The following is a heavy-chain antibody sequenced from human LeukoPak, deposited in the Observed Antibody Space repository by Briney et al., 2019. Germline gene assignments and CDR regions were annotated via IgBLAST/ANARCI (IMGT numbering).Heavy chain of an antibody. Sequence: ASVKVSCKASGYTFTSYDINWVRQATGQGLEWMGWMNPNSGNTGSAQKFQGSVTMTRDTSTATAYMELSSLKSEDTAVYYCARVNTYYYGSGVSRAFHMWGQGTMVTVSS. CDR2: MNPNSGNT. D-gene: IGHD3-10*01. CDR3: ARVNTYYYGSGVSRAFHM. J-gene: IGHJ3*02. V-gene: IGHV1-8*01. CDR1: GYTFTSYD.